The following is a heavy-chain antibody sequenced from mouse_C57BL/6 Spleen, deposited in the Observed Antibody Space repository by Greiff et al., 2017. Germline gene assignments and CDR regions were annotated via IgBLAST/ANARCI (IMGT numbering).Heavy chain of an antibody. CDR2: IHPNSGST. D-gene: IGHD2-4*01. V-gene: IGHV1-64*01. CDR3: ARYGDYDGY. Sequence: QVQLKQPGAELVKPGASVKLSCKASGYTFTSYWMHWVKQRPGQGLEWIGMIHPNSGSTNYNEKFKSKATLTVDKSSSTAYMQLSSLTSEDSAVYYCARYGDYDGYWGQGTTLTVPS. CDR1: GYTFTSYW. J-gene: IGHJ2*01.